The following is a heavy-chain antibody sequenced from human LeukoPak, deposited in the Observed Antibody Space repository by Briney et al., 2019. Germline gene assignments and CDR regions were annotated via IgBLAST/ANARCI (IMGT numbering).Heavy chain of an antibody. V-gene: IGHV3-21*01. CDR1: GFSFSTYS. J-gene: IGHJ3*02. CDR2: ISSSSYI. Sequence: GGSLRLSCAASGFSFSTYSMNWVRQAPGKGLEWVSSISSSSYIYYADSVKGRFPISRDNAKNSLYLQMNSLRAEDTAVYYCAREGQDAFDIWGQGTMVTVSS. CDR3: AREGQDAFDI.